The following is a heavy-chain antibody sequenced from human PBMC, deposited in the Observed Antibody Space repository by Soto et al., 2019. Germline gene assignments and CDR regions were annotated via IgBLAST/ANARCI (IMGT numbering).Heavy chain of an antibody. D-gene: IGHD6-13*01. V-gene: IGHV1-3*04. CDR3: ARRGSSSVDY. Sequence: QVQLVQSGAEVRKPGASVKVSCKASGYSFITYAMHWLRQAPGQRLEWMGWINTINGNTEYSQRFQCRITITRDTSATTTYMDLGSLTSEDTAVYFCARRGSSSVDYWGQGTLVTVSS. CDR2: INTINGNT. J-gene: IGHJ4*02. CDR1: GYSFITYA.